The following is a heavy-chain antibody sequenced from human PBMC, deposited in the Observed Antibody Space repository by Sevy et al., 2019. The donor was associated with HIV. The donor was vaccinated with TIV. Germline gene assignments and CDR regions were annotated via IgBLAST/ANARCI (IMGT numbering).Heavy chain of an antibody. CDR3: ARDASVAAYYFDF. Sequence: GGSLRLSCTASGFTFRRNSMNWVRQAPGKGLEWLAYINTLSDTINYADSVKGRFPISRDNAKNSLYLQMNSLRVEDTAVYYCARDASVAAYYFDFWGQGTLVTVSS. CDR1: GFTFRRNS. V-gene: IGHV3-48*01. J-gene: IGHJ4*02. CDR2: INTLSDTI. D-gene: IGHD6-19*01.